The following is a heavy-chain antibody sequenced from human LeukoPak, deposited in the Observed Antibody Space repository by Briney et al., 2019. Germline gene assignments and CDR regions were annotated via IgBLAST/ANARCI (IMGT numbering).Heavy chain of an antibody. D-gene: IGHD3-9*01. V-gene: IGHV3-23*01. CDR3: AGHDILTGYFDY. Sequence: GGSLRLSCAASGFTFSSYAMSWVRQAPGKGLEWVSAISGSGGSTYYADSVEGRFTISRDNSKNTLYLQMNSLRAEDTAVYYCAGHDILTGYFDYWGQGTLVTVSS. J-gene: IGHJ4*02. CDR2: ISGSGGST. CDR1: GFTFSSYA.